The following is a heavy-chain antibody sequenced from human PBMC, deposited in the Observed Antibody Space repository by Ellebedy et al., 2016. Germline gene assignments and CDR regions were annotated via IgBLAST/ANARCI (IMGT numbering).Heavy chain of an antibody. V-gene: IGHV3-74*01. J-gene: IGHJ4*02. CDR3: AKPVAYCSSTSCSGFDY. D-gene: IGHD2-2*01. CDR1: GFTFSTYW. CDR2: IKNDGTLT. Sequence: GGSLRLSXVASGFTFSTYWMHWVRQAPGKGLVWVSRIKNDGTLTNYADSVKGRFTISRDNSKNSLYLQMNSLRTEDTALYYCAKPVAYCSSTSCSGFDYWGQGTLVTVSS.